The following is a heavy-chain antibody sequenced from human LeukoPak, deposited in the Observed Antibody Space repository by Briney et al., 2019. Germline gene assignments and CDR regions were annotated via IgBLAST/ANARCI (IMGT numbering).Heavy chain of an antibody. CDR3: AIGPGGLFHY. CDR2: IRYDGSNK. CDR1: GFTFSSYW. V-gene: IGHV3-30*02. J-gene: IGHJ4*02. D-gene: IGHD4-23*01. Sequence: GGSLRLSCAASGFTFSSYWMSWVRQPPGKGLEWVAFIRYDGSNKYYADSVKGRFTISRDNSKNTLYLQMNSLRVEDTAVYYCAIGPGGLFHYWGQGTLVTVSS.